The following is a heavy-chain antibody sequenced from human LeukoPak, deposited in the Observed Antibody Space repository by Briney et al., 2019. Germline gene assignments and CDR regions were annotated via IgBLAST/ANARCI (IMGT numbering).Heavy chain of an antibody. V-gene: IGHV5-51*01. CDR1: GYSFTSYW. D-gene: IGHD3-22*01. Sequence: GESLKISCKGSGYSFTSYWIGWVRQMPGKGLEWMGIIYPGDSDTRYSPSFQGQVTISADKSISTAYLQLSSLKASDTAMYYCARWTEYYYDSSGYWHWGQGTLVTVSS. CDR3: ARWTEYYYDSSGYWH. CDR2: IYPGDSDT. J-gene: IGHJ4*02.